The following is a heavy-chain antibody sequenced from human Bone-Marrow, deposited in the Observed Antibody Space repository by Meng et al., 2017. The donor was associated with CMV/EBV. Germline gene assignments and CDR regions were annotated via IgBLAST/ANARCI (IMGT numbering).Heavy chain of an antibody. CDR3: ARDSLSLDAFDI. Sequence: ASVKVSCKATGYTFSGHYLHWVRQAPGQGLEWMGWINPNSGATNYAQKFQGRVTMTRDTSISTAYMELSRLTSDSTAVYYCARDSLSLDAFDIWGQGQWVTGSS. CDR2: INPNSGAT. J-gene: IGHJ3*02. V-gene: IGHV1-2*02. CDR1: GYTFSGHY.